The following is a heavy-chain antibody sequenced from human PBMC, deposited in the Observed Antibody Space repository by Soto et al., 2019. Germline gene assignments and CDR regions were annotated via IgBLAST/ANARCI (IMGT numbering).Heavy chain of an antibody. CDR1: GLSLSTIGEG. J-gene: IGHJ6*02. CDR2: VYWDDDK. V-gene: IGHV2-5*02. CDR3: VQTRCGGDCLQSYSSHSYYGLDV. Sequence: QITLKESGPTLVKPTQTLTLTCTFSGLSLSTIGEGVGWIRQPPGKALEWLALVYWDDDKRYSPSLKSRLTTPXHXAXNXLVLTMTNMCPVDTATYYCVQTRCGGDCLQSYSSHSYYGLDVWGQGTTVTVSS. D-gene: IGHD2-21*02.